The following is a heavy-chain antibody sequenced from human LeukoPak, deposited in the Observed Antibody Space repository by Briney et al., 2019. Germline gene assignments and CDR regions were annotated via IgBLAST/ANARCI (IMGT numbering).Heavy chain of an antibody. J-gene: IGHJ6*03. CDR3: AREEIAAAPKGVYYYMDV. Sequence: ASVKVSCKASGGTFSSYAISWVRQAPGQGLEWMGGIIPIFGTANYAQKFQGRVTITTDESTSTAYMELSSLRSEDTAVYYCAREEIAAAPKGVYYYMDVWGKGTTVTVSS. CDR1: GGTFSSYA. CDR2: IIPIFGTA. V-gene: IGHV1-69*05. D-gene: IGHD6-13*01.